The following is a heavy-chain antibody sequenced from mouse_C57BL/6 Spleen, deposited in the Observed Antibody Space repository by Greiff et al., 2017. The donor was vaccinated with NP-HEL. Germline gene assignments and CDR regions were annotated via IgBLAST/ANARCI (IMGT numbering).Heavy chain of an antibody. CDR3: ARGAYDYWYFDV. CDR1: GYSITSGYY. J-gene: IGHJ1*03. Sequence: EVKLMESGPGLVKPSQSLSLTCSVTGYSITSGYYWNWIRQFPGNKLEWMGYISYDGSNNYNPSLKNRISITRDTSKNQFFLKLNSVTTEDTATYYCARGAYDYWYFDVWGTGTTVTVSS. V-gene: IGHV3-6*01. CDR2: ISYDGSN. D-gene: IGHD2-3*01.